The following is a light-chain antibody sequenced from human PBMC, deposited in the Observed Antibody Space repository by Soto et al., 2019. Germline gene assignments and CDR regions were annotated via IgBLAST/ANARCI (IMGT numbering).Light chain of an antibody. CDR3: SSFTTYSSYV. J-gene: IGLJ1*01. CDR2: EVS. Sequence: QSVLTQPASVSGSPGQSITISCTGTSSDVGAYKYVSWYQQHPGKAPKLLIFEVSDRPSGVSNRFSGSKSGNTASLTISGLQAEDEADYFCSSFTTYSSYVFGNGTKVTVL. V-gene: IGLV2-14*01. CDR1: SSDVGAYKY.